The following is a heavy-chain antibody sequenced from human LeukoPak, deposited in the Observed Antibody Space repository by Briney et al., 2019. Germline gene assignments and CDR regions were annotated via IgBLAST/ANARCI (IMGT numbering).Heavy chain of an antibody. D-gene: IGHD5-12*01. V-gene: IGHV4-59*01. CDR3: ARSSGYDSSNDY. Sequence: SETLSLTCTVSGGSISSYYWSWIRQPPGKGLEWIGYIYYSGSTNYNPSLKSRVTISVDTSKNQFSLKLSSVTAADTAVYYCARSSGYDSSNDYWGQGTLVTVCS. J-gene: IGHJ4*02. CDR1: GGSISSYY. CDR2: IYYSGST.